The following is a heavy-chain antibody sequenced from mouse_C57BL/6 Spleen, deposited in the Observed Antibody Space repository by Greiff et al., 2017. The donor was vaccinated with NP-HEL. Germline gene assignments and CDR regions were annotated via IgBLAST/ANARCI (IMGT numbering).Heavy chain of an antibody. D-gene: IGHD4-1*01. Sequence: QVQLQQPGAELVKPGASVKLSCKASGYTFTSYWMHWVKQRPGQGLEWIGMIHPNSGSTNYNEKFKSKATLTVDKSSSTAYMQLSRLTAEDSAVYYCARWGTGNYFDYWGQGTTLTVSS. CDR3: ARWGTGNYFDY. J-gene: IGHJ2*01. CDR1: GYTFTSYW. V-gene: IGHV1-64*01. CDR2: IHPNSGST.